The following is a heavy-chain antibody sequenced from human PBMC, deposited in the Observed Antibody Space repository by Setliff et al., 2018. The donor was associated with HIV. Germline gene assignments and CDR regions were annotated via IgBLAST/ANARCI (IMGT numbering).Heavy chain of an antibody. Sequence: PLGGSLRLSCAPSGFTFSSYSMNWVRQAPGKGLEWVSVVYSGGSTYYADSVKGRFTISRDIPRNSLYLQMNNLRAEDTAVYYCARAYDILIVNAFDVWGPGTMVTVSS. CDR1: GFTFSSYS. J-gene: IGHJ3*01. CDR2: VYSGGST. CDR3: ARAYDILIVNAFDV. V-gene: IGHV3-53*01. D-gene: IGHD3-9*01.